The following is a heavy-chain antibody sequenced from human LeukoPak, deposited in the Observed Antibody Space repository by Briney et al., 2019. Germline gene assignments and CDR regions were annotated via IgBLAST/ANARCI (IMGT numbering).Heavy chain of an antibody. CDR2: INPSGGST. CDR3: ARDPGNTGSSELAY. V-gene: IGHV1-46*01. J-gene: IGHJ4*02. CDR1: GYTFTSYY. D-gene: IGHD1-26*01. Sequence: ASVKVSCKASGYTFTSYYMHWVRQAPGQGIEWMGIINPSGGSTTYAQKFQGRVTMTSDTSTSTVYMELSSLRSEDTAVYYCARDPGNTGSSELAYWGQGTLVTVSS.